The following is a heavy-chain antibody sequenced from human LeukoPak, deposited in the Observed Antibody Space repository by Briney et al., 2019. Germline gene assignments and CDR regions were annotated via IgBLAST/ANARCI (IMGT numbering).Heavy chain of an antibody. CDR3: ARDPGYCSSTSCNPKTSYYYYGMDV. D-gene: IGHD2-2*01. Sequence: GGSLRLSCAASGFTFNTYWMSWVRQTPGKGLEWVANIKEDGSQKNYVDSVRGRFTISRDNAKNSLYLQMNSLRAEDTAVYYCARDPGYCSSTSCNPKTSYYYYGMDVWGQGATVTVSS. J-gene: IGHJ6*02. V-gene: IGHV3-7*01. CDR1: GFTFNTYW. CDR2: IKEDGSQK.